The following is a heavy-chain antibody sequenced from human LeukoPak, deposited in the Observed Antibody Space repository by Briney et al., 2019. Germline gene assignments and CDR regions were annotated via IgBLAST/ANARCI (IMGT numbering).Heavy chain of an antibody. CDR3: AKDPYFDY. Sequence: GGSLRLSCAASGFTFSSYGMHWVRQAPGKGLEWVAVISYDGSNKYYADSVKGRFTISRDNSKNTPYLQMNSLRAEDTAVYYCAKDPYFDYWGQGTLVTVSS. J-gene: IGHJ4*02. CDR1: GFTFSSYG. V-gene: IGHV3-30*18. CDR2: ISYDGSNK.